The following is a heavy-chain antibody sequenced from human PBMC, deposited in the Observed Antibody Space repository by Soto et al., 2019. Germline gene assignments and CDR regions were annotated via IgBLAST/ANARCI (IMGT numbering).Heavy chain of an antibody. CDR3: ARADVWFGDAFDI. CDR1: GFTFSSYS. J-gene: IGHJ3*02. D-gene: IGHD3-10*01. CDR2: ISSSSSTI. V-gene: IGHV3-48*01. Sequence: GGSLRLSCAASGFTFSSYSMNWVRQAPGKGPEWVSYISSSSSTIYYADSVKGRFTISRDNAKNSLYLQMNSLRAEDTAVYYCARADVWFGDAFDIWGQGTMVTVSS.